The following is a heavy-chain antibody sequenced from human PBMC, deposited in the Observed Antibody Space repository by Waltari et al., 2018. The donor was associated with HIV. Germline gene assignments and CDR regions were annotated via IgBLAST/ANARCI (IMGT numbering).Heavy chain of an antibody. J-gene: IGHJ3*02. CDR3: ARWVYVKGAFDI. V-gene: IGHV4-39*01. D-gene: IGHD3-10*02. CDR1: GGSISSSSYY. Sequence: QLQLQESGPGLVKTSETMSLTCTVSGGSISSSSYYWGWIRQPPGKGLEWIGSISYSGCTTFNPSLNSLVTISVDTSKIQFSRMLCSVTSADSAVYYCARWVYVKGAFDIWGQVTMVTVSS. CDR2: ISYSGCT.